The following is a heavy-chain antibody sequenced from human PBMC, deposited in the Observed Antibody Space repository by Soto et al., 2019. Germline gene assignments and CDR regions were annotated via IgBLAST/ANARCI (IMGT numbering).Heavy chain of an antibody. J-gene: IGHJ6*02. CDR3: AKDASIAAAARGGLYYYYGMDV. D-gene: IGHD6-13*01. CDR2: ISGSGGST. V-gene: IGHV3-23*01. Sequence: GGSLRLSCAASGFTFSSYAMSWVRQAPGKGLEWVSAISGSGGSTYYADSVKGRFTISRDNSKNTLYLQMNSLRAEDTAVYYCAKDASIAAAARGGLYYYYGMDVWGQGTTVTVSS. CDR1: GFTFSSYA.